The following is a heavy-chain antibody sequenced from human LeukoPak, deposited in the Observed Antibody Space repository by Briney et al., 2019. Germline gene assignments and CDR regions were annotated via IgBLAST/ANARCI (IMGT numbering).Heavy chain of an antibody. CDR2: ISYDGSNK. Sequence: SCKASGFTFSSYAMHWVRQAPGKGLEWVAVISYDGSNKYYADSVKGRFTISRDNSKNTLYLQMNSLRAEDTAVYYCARDRDRAAAGHDAFDIWGQGTMVTVSS. J-gene: IGHJ3*02. D-gene: IGHD6-13*01. CDR1: GFTFSSYA. CDR3: ARDRDRAAAGHDAFDI. V-gene: IGHV3-30-3*01.